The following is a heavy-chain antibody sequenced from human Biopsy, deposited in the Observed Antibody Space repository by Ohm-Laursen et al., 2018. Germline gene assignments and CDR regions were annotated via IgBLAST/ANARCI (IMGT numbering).Heavy chain of an antibody. Sequence: GTLSLTCAVYGESFNGYYWSWIRQTPGKGLEWIGEINHSGRTNYNPSLKSRVTISVDTSKNQFSLKVRSGTAADTAVYYCVRGVDYYDPYHYYALDVWGQGTTVTVSS. J-gene: IGHJ6*02. CDR1: GESFNGYY. CDR2: INHSGRT. D-gene: IGHD3-22*01. CDR3: VRGVDYYDPYHYYALDV. V-gene: IGHV4-34*01.